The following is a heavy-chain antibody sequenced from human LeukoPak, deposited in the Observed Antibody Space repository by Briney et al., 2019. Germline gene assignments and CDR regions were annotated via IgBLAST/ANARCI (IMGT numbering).Heavy chain of an antibody. J-gene: IGHJ4*02. V-gene: IGHV3-30-3*01. CDR3: ARVDGIMITFGGVPDY. D-gene: IGHD3-16*01. Sequence: GRSLRLSCAASGFTFSSYAMHWVRQAPGKGLEWVAVISYDGSNKYYADSVKGRFTISRDNSKNTLYLQMNSLRAEDTAVYYCARVDGIMITFGGVPDYWGQGTLVTASS. CDR1: GFTFSSYA. CDR2: ISYDGSNK.